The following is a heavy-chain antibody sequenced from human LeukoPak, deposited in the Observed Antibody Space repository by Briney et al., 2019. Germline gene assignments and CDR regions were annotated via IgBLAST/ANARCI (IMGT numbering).Heavy chain of an antibody. D-gene: IGHD1-1*01. Sequence: GASVKVSCKAPGYTFTGYYMHWVRQAPGQGLEWMGWINPNSGGTNYAQKFQGRVTMTRDTSISTAYMELSRLRSDDTAVYYCARTHVNWKEGCFDYWGQGTLVTVSS. CDR3: ARTHVNWKEGCFDY. CDR1: GYTFTGYY. V-gene: IGHV1-2*02. CDR2: INPNSGGT. J-gene: IGHJ4*02.